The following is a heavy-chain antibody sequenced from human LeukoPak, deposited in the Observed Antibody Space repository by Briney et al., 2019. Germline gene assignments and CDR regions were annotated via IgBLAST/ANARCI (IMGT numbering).Heavy chain of an antibody. Sequence: PGGSLRLSCAASGFTSSNTWMSWVRQAPGKGLEWVGRIKSKTDGGTTDYAAPVKGRFTISRDDSKNTLYLQMNSLRAEDTAVYYCARDDPVVTLYYFDYWGQGTLVTVPS. CDR1: GFTSSNTW. D-gene: IGHD4-23*01. CDR3: ARDDPVVTLYYFDY. CDR2: IKSKTDGGTT. V-gene: IGHV3-15*01. J-gene: IGHJ4*02.